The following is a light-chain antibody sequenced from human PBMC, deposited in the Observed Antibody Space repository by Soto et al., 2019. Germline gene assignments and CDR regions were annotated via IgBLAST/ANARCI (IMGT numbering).Light chain of an antibody. V-gene: IGKV3-11*01. CDR3: QQRSDWPLT. CDR1: QSVTSY. CDR2: DVS. J-gene: IGKJ5*01. Sequence: EIVLTQSPATLSFSSGERATLSFRASQSVTSYLAWYQQKPGQAPRLLIYDVSNRASGIPARFSGSGSETDFTLTISSLEPEDFAVYYCQQRSDWPLTFGQGTRLEIK.